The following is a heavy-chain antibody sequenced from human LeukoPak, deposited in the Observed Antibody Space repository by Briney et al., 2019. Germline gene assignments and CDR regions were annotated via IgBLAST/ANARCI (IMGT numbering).Heavy chain of an antibody. CDR2: IYYSGST. Sequence: SETLSLTCTVSGGSISSYYWSWIRQPPGEGLEWIGYIYYSGSTNYNPSLKSRVTTSIDTSKNQFSLKLSSVSAADTAVYYCAREGYYYYMDVWGKGTTVTVSS. J-gene: IGHJ6*03. CDR3: AREGYYYYMDV. V-gene: IGHV4-59*01. CDR1: GGSISSYY.